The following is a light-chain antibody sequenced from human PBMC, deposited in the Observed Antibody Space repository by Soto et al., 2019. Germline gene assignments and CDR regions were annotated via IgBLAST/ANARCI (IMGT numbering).Light chain of an antibody. V-gene: IGKV3-20*01. CDR2: AAS. J-gene: IGKJ1*01. CDR1: QTVSSNY. CDR3: QLYGTSPKP. Sequence: EIVLTQSPGTLSLSPGERATLSCRASQTVSSNYLAWYHQKPGQAPRLLIYAASTRATGIPDRFSGSGSGTDFTLSISRLEPEDFAVYYCQLYGTSPKPFGQGTKVEIK.